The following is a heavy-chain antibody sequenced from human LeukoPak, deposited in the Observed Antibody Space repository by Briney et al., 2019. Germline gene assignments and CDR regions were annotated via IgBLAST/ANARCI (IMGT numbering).Heavy chain of an antibody. J-gene: IGHJ4*02. D-gene: IGHD3-16*02. CDR3: ARGRRVWGSYRPNFDY. V-gene: IGHV4-34*01. Sequence: PSETLSLTCAVYGGSFSGYYWSWIRQPPGKGLEWIGEINHSGSTNYNPSLKSRVTISVDTSKNQFSLKLSSVTAADTAVYYCARGRRVWGSYRPNFDYWGQGTLVTVSP. CDR2: INHSGST. CDR1: GGSFSGYY.